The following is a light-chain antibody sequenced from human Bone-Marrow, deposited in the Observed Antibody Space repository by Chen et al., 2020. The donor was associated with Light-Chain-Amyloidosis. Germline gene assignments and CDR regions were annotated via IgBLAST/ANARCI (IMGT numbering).Light chain of an antibody. J-gene: IGKJ4*01. CDR1: RSVLSPSNDKNY. CDR2: WAS. V-gene: IGKV4-1*01. Sequence: DIVMTQSPDSLAVSLGETATITCRSSRSVLSPSNDKNYLAWFQQKSGQPPNLLISWASTRGFGVPDRFSGSGSGTDFTLTISSLQPEDVALYYCQQYYGVPLTFGGGTTVEIK. CDR3: QQYYGVPLT.